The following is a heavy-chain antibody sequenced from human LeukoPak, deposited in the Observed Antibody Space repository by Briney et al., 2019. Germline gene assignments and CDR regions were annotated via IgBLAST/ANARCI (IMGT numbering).Heavy chain of an antibody. CDR2: IYSSGST. Sequence: PSETLSLACTVSGGFIRGYYWSWIRQPPGKGLEWIGYIYSSGSTNYNPSLKSRVTMPVDTSKNQFALKVSSVTAADTAVYYCARVFDSGSQAYFYYMDVWGKGTTVTISS. CDR1: GGFIRGYY. D-gene: IGHD3-10*01. J-gene: IGHJ6*03. CDR3: ARVFDSGSQAYFYYMDV. V-gene: IGHV4-59*01.